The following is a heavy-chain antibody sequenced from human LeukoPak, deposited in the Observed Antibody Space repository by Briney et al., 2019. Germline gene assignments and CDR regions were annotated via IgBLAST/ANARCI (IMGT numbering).Heavy chain of an antibody. V-gene: IGHV3-66*02. CDR2: IYSGGST. Sequence: GGSLRLSCAASGFTVSSNYVSWVRQAPGKGLEWVSVIYSGGSTYYADSVKGRFTISRDNSKNTLYLQMNSLRAEDTAVYYCARDEVYCSSTSCYPDYMDVWGKGTTVTVSS. CDR3: ARDEVYCSSTSCYPDYMDV. J-gene: IGHJ6*03. D-gene: IGHD2-2*01. CDR1: GFTVSSNY.